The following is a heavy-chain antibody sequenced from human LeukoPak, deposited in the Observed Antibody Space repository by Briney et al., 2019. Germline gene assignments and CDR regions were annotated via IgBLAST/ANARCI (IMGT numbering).Heavy chain of an antibody. CDR2: IIPIFGTA. CDR3: ARDPRSLGYAFDI. CDR1: GYTFTSYY. D-gene: IGHD1-26*01. V-gene: IGHV1-69*05. Sequence: ASVKVSCKASGYTFTSYYMHWVRQAPGQGLEWMGWIIPIFGTANYAQKFQGRVTITTDKSKSTAYMELSSLRSEDPAVYYCARDPRSLGYAFDIWGQGTLVTVSS. J-gene: IGHJ3*02.